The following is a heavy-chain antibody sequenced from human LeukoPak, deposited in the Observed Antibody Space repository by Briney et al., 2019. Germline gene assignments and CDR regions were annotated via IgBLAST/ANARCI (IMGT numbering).Heavy chain of an antibody. CDR2: ISSSSSYI. CDR3: ARDSVGHYYGSGKAYIDY. J-gene: IGHJ4*02. D-gene: IGHD3-10*01. Sequence: PGGSLRLSCAASGFTFSSYSMNWVRQAPGKGLEWVSSISSSSSYIYYADSVRGRFTISRDNAKNSLYLQMNSLRAEDTAVYYCARDSVGHYYGSGKAYIDYWGQGTLVTVSS. V-gene: IGHV3-21*01. CDR1: GFTFSSYS.